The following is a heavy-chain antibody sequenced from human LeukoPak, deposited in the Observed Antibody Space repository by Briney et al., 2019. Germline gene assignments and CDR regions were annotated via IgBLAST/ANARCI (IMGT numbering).Heavy chain of an antibody. Sequence: PGGSLRLSCAASGFTFSSYAMSWVRQAPGKGLEWVSAIGGSGGRSYYADSVKGRFTISRDNSKNTLYLQMNSLRAEDTAVYYCVDSSGDRWGQGTLVTVSS. CDR3: VDSSGDR. CDR2: IGGSGGRS. D-gene: IGHD3-22*01. CDR1: GFTFSSYA. V-gene: IGHV3-23*01. J-gene: IGHJ4*02.